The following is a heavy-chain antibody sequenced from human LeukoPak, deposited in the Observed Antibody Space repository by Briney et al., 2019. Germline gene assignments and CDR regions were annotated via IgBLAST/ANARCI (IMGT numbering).Heavy chain of an antibody. D-gene: IGHD2-2*01. CDR1: GYTFTSYG. Sequence: ASVKVSCKASGYTFTSYGFSWVRQAPGQGLEWMGWISAYNGNTNYAQKLQGRVTMTTDTSTSTAYMELRSLRSDDTAVYYCARFSGWDIVVVPAADLFDYWGQGTLVTVSS. V-gene: IGHV1-18*04. CDR3: ARFSGWDIVVVPAADLFDY. CDR2: ISAYNGNT. J-gene: IGHJ4*02.